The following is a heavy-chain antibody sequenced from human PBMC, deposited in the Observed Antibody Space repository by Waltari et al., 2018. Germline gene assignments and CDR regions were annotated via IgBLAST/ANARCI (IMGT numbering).Heavy chain of an antibody. V-gene: IGHV4-59*11. CDR2: IYYSGST. J-gene: IGHJ1*01. CDR3: ASSSSWFEYFQH. D-gene: IGHD6-13*01. Sequence: QVQLQESGPGLVKPSETLSLSCTVSAGSISSLDRSWIRQPPGKGLEWIGYIYYSGSTNYNPSLKSRVTISVDTSKNQFSLKLSSVTAADTAVYYCASSSSWFEYFQHWGQGTLVTVSS. CDR1: AGSISSLD.